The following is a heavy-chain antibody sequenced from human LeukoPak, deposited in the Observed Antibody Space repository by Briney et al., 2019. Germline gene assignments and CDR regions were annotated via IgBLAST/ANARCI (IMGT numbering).Heavy chain of an antibody. D-gene: IGHD6-19*01. J-gene: IGHJ4*02. V-gene: IGHV3-30*02. Sequence: GGSLRLSCAASGFTFSSYGMHWVRQAPGKGLEWVAFIRYDGSNKYYADSVEGRFTISRDNSKNTLYLQMNSLRVEDTAVYYCAKGSVWYFDYWGQGTLVTVTS. CDR2: IRYDGSNK. CDR3: AKGSVWYFDY. CDR1: GFTFSSYG.